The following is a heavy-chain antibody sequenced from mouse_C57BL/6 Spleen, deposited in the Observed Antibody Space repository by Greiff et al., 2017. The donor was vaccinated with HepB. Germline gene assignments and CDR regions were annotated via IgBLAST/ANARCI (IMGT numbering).Heavy chain of an antibody. CDR3: ARDEYYGSSSAWFAY. CDR2: ISDGGSYT. D-gene: IGHD1-1*01. Sequence: EVMLVESGGGLVKPGGSLKLSCAASGFTFSSYAMSWVRQTPEKRLEWVATISDGGSYTYYPDNVEGRFTISRDNAKNNLYLQMSHLKSEDTAMYYCARDEYYGSSSAWFAYWGQGTLVTVSA. V-gene: IGHV5-4*01. CDR1: GFTFSSYA. J-gene: IGHJ3*01.